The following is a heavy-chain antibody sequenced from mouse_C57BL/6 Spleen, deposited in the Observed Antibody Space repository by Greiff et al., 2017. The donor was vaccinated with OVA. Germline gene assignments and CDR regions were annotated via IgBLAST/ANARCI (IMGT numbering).Heavy chain of an antibody. CDR3: AREELTGTYFDY. V-gene: IGHV1-82*01. CDR2: IYPGDGDT. Sequence: VKLQQSGPELVKPGASVKISCKASGYAFSSSWMNWVKQRPGKGLEWIGRIYPGDGDTNYNGKFKGKATLTADKSSSTAYMQLSSLTSEDSAVYFCAREELTGTYFDYWGQGTTLTVSS. CDR1: GYAFSSSW. J-gene: IGHJ2*01. D-gene: IGHD4-1*01.